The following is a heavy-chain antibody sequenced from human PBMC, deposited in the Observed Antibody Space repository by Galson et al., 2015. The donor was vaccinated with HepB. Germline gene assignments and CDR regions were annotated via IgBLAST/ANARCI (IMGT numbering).Heavy chain of an antibody. Sequence: SLRLSCATSGFTFGNYNMNWVRQAPGKGLEWVSSISTRSTYKFYADSLKGRFTISRDNANNSLYLQMNYLRADDTAVYYCARGVDDIAVAGTAPSYWGQGTLVTVSS. J-gene: IGHJ4*02. CDR1: GFTFGNYN. CDR3: ARGVDDIAVAGTAPSY. V-gene: IGHV3-21*01. CDR2: ISTRSTYK. D-gene: IGHD6-19*01.